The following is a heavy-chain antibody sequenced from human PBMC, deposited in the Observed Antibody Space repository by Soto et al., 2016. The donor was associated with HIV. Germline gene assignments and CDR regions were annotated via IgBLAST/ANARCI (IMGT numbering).Heavy chain of an antibody. CDR1: GYSFTSYG. D-gene: IGHD3-22*01. V-gene: IGHV1-18*01. J-gene: IGHJ4*02. Sequence: QVQLVQSGAEVKKPGASVKVSCKASGYSFTSYGISWVRQAPGQGLEWMGWTRTNNGNTNYAQKLQGRVTMTTDTSTNTAYMELRSLRSDDTAVYYCARDLKPLYYSDSSGSFDYWGQGTLVTVSS. CDR3: ARDLKPLYYSDSSGSFDY. CDR2: TRTNNGNT.